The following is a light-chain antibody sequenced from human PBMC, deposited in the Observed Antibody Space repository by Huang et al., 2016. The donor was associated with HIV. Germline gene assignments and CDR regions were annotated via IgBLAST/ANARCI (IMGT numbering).Light chain of an antibody. CDR2: LTS. CDR1: QSLLHSNGDNY. CDR3: MQTLKTPPYT. J-gene: IGKJ2*01. Sequence: DVVMTQSPLSLPVNPGEPASISCRSSQSLLHSNGDNYLNWYMQKPGQSPQLLLYLTSNRAAVVPDRFNGSGSDTGFTLKINRVEAADVGVYYCMQTLKTPPYTFGQGTKLEIK. V-gene: IGKV2-28*01.